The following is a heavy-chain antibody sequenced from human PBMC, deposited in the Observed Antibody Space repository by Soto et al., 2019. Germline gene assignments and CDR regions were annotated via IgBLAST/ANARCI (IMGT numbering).Heavy chain of an antibody. Sequence: GSLRLSCAASGFTSSSSAMSWVRQAPGKGLEWVSAISGSGSNTYYADSVKGRFTISRDNSKSTLYLQMNSLRAEDTAIYYCAKGYTSRGYFDCWGQGALVTVSS. CDR3: AKGYTSRGYFDC. CDR1: GFTSSSSA. CDR2: ISGSGSNT. J-gene: IGHJ4*02. V-gene: IGHV3-23*01. D-gene: IGHD6-13*01.